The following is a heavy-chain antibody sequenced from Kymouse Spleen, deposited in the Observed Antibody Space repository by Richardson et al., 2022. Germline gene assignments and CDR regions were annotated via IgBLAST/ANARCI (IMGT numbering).Heavy chain of an antibody. CDR1: GFTFSSYG. V-gene: IGHV3-33*01. D-gene: IGHD6-19*01. J-gene: IGHJ1*01. CDR3: ARAIAVAGTPEYFQH. Sequence: QVQLVESGGGVVQPGRSLRLSCAASGFTFSSYGMHWVRQAPGKGLEWVAVIWYDGSNKYYADSVKGRFTISRDNSKNTLYLQMNSLRAEDTAVYYCARAIAVAGTPEYFQHWGQGTLVTVSS. CDR2: IWYDGSNK.